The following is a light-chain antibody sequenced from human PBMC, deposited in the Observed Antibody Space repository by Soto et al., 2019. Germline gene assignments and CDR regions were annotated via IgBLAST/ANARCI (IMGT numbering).Light chain of an antibody. J-gene: IGLJ1*01. CDR1: SSDVGGYKY. Sequence: QSALTQPASVSGSPGQSITISCAGSSSDVGGYKYVSWYQQLPGNAPKLIIYEVTIRPSGVSNRFSGSKSGNTASLTISGLQAEDEADYYCSSYSSSSIPYVFGTGNKVTDL. CDR3: SSYSSSSIPYV. CDR2: EVT. V-gene: IGLV2-14*01.